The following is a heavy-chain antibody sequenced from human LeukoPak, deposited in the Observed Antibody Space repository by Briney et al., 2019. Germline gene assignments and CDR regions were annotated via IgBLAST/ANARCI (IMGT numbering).Heavy chain of an antibody. CDR3: ARESRDGYNFDY. D-gene: IGHD5-24*01. V-gene: IGHV3-53*01. J-gene: IGHJ4*02. CDR1: GFTVSSNY. CDR2: IYSGGST. Sequence: GGSLRLSCAASGFTVSSNYMSWVRQAPGKGLEWVSVIYSGGSTYYADSVKGRFTISRDNFKNTLYLQMNSLRAEDTAVYYCARESRDGYNFDYWGQGTLVTVSS.